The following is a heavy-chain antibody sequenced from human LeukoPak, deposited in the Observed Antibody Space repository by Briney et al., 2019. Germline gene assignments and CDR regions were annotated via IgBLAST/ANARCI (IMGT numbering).Heavy chain of an antibody. V-gene: IGHV3-53*05. CDR1: GVTVSSNY. D-gene: IGHD2-2*01. Sequence: GGSLRLSCAAPGVTVSSNYMSWVRQAPGKGLEWVSVIYSGGSTYYADSVKGRFTISRDNSKNTLYVQMNSLRAEDTAVYYCAKSVVVPAAIRGYFQHWGQGTLVTVSS. J-gene: IGHJ1*01. CDR2: IYSGGST. CDR3: AKSVVVPAAIRGYFQH.